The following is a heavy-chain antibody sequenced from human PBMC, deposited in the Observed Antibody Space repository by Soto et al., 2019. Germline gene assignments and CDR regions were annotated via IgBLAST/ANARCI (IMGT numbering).Heavy chain of an antibody. CDR2: IPSRGRP. D-gene: IGHD2-2*01. J-gene: IGHJ5*02. Sequence: QVQLRESGPGLVKTSQTLLLTCSVSSASIAGGSYYWRFLLQPPGNGLEWIGYIPSRGRPIYHPSLSSRSTISSETAKNQLSLQLTSVTAADTAVYYCAIDQYSCYDFALWGQGTLVTVSS. CDR1: SASIAGGSYY. V-gene: IGHV4-30-4*01. CDR3: AIDQYSCYDFAL.